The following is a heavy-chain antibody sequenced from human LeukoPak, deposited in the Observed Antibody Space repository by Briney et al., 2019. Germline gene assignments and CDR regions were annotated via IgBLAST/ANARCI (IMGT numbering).Heavy chain of an antibody. CDR1: GGSFSGYY. D-gene: IGHD5-12*01. CDR3: ARDRGDGYDYFWDY. CDR2: IYTSGST. J-gene: IGHJ4*02. V-gene: IGHV4-4*07. Sequence: PSETLSLTCAVYGGSFSGYYWSWIRQPAGKGLEWIGRIYTSGSTNYNPSLKSRVTISVDTSKNQFSLKLSSVTAADTAVYYCARDRGDGYDYFWDYWGQGTLVTVSS.